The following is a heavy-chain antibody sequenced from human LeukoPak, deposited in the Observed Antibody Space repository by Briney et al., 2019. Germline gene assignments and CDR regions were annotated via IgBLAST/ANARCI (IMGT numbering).Heavy chain of an antibody. Sequence: SETLSLTCTVSGGSISSGSYYWSWIRQPAGKGLEWIGRIYTSGSTNYNPSLKSRVTISVDTSKNQFSLKLSSVTAADTDVYYCASSLWFGELWEDYWGQGTLVTVSS. CDR2: IYTSGST. V-gene: IGHV4-61*02. D-gene: IGHD3-10*01. CDR1: GGSISSGSYY. CDR3: ASSLWFGELWEDY. J-gene: IGHJ4*02.